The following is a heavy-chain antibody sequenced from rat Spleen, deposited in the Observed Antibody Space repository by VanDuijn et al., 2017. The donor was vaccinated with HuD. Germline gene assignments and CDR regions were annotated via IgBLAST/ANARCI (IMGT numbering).Heavy chain of an antibody. V-gene: IGHV5-25*01. CDR1: GFTFSSYY. Sequence: EVQLVESGGGLVQPGRSMKLSCAASGFTFSSYYMAWVRQAPKKVLEWVASINTGGGNTYYRDSVKGRFTISRDNAKSILYLQMDSLRSEDTATYYCAREFDYFDYWGQGVMVTVSS. CDR2: INTGGGNT. J-gene: IGHJ2*01. CDR3: AREFDYFDY.